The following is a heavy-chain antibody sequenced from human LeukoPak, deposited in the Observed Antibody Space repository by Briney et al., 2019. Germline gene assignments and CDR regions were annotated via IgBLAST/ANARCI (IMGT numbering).Heavy chain of an antibody. V-gene: IGHV3-30-3*01. CDR2: ISYDGSNK. CDR3: VRADPYYFDY. CDR1: GFTFSSYA. D-gene: IGHD6-19*01. Sequence: PGGSLRLSCAASGFTFSSYAMHWVRQAPGKGLEWVAVISYDGSNKYYADSVKGRFTISRDNSKNTLYLQMNILRAEDTAVYYCVRADPYYFDYWGQGTLVTVSS. J-gene: IGHJ4*02.